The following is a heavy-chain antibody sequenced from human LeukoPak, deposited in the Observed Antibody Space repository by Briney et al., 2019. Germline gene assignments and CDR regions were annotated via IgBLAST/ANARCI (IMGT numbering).Heavy chain of an antibody. Sequence: SETLSLTCAVYGGSFSGYYWSWIRQPPGKGLEWIGEINHSGSTNYNPSLKSRVTISVDTSKNQFSLKLSSVTAADTAVYYCARGYSSSWYRYWGQGTLVTVSS. CDR1: GGSFSGYY. V-gene: IGHV4-34*01. J-gene: IGHJ4*02. CDR3: ARGYSSSWYRY. CDR2: INHSGST. D-gene: IGHD6-13*01.